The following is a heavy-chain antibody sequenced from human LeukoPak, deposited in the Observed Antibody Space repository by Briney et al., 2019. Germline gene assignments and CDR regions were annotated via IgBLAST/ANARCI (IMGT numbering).Heavy chain of an antibody. Sequence: GGSLRLSCAASGFTFDEHDMHWVRQVPGKGLEWVCLISKDGGNKYCADSVKGRFSISRDNSRNSLSLQMNSLRTEDTALYFCAKRSGAPNNFDCWGQGALVTVSS. D-gene: IGHD1-1*01. J-gene: IGHJ4*02. CDR1: GFTFDEHD. CDR3: AKRSGAPNNFDC. V-gene: IGHV3-43*02. CDR2: ISKDGGNK.